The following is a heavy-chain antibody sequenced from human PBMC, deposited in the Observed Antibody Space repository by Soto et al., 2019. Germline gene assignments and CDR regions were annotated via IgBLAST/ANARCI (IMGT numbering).Heavy chain of an antibody. D-gene: IGHD2-8*01. CDR2: IYNGGRT. CDR1: GDSISSDGYH. V-gene: IGHV4-30-4*01. J-gene: IGHJ4*02. Sequence: SETLSLTCTVSGDSISSDGYHWSWIRQSPGKGLEWIGYIYNGGRTFYRPSLESRINMSLDATKNSYSLRHTSVTAADTAVYYCARAPVGMDSINFFDHWGQGNLVTVSS. CDR3: ARAPVGMDSINFFDH.